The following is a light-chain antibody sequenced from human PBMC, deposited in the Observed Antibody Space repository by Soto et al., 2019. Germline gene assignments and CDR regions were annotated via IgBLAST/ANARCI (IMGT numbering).Light chain of an antibody. J-gene: IGKJ1*01. CDR1: QSSSSW. CDR2: KAS. CDR3: QQYNSSPWT. V-gene: IGKV1-5*03. Sequence: DIQRTQSPSTLSASVGDRVTITCRASQSSSSWLAWYQQKPGKAPKLMIYKASSLESGVPSRFSGSGSGTEFTLTISSLQPDDFATYYCQQYNSSPWTFGQGTKVEIK.